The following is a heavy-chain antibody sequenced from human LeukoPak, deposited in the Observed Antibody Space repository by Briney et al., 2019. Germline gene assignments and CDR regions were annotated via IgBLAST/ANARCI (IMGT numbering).Heavy chain of an antibody. D-gene: IGHD4-17*01. CDR1: GGTFSSYA. J-gene: IGHJ4*02. Sequence: GASVKVSCKASGGTFSSYAISWVRQAPGQGLEWMGWISAYNGNTNYAQKLQGRVTMTTDTSTSTAYMELRSLRSDDTAVYYCARAGYGDRTAARNFDYWGQGTLVTVSS. CDR2: ISAYNGNT. V-gene: IGHV1-18*01. CDR3: ARAGYGDRTAARNFDY.